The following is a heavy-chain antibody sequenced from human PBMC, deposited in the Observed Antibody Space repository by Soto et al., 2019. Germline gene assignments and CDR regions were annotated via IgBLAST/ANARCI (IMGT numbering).Heavy chain of an antibody. D-gene: IGHD6-13*01. J-gene: IGHJ5*02. Sequence: PSETLSLTCTVSGGSISSGDYYWSWIRQPPGKGLEWIGYIYYSGSTYYNPSLKSRVTISVDTSKNQFSLKLSSVTAADTAVYYCARVTAATPKWDNWFDPWGQGTLVTVSS. CDR2: IYYSGST. V-gene: IGHV4-30-4*01. CDR3: ARVTAATPKWDNWFDP. CDR1: GGSISSGDYY.